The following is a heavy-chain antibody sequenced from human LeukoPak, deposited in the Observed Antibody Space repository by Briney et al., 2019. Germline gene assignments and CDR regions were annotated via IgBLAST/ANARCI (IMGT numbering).Heavy chain of an antibody. CDR1: GFTFSSYA. CDR2: ISYDGSNK. V-gene: IGHV3-30-3*01. J-gene: IGHJ4*02. D-gene: IGHD1-26*01. Sequence: GRSLRLSCAASGFTFSSYAMHWVRQAPGKGLEWVAAISYDGSNKYYADSVKGRFTISRDNSKNTLYLQMNSLRAEDTAVYYCARGSPQYSGSYYPFDYWGQGTLVTVSS. CDR3: ARGSPQYSGSYYPFDY.